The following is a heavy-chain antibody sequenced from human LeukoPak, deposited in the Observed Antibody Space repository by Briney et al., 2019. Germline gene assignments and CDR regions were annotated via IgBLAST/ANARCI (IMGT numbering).Heavy chain of an antibody. Sequence: GGSLRLSCAASGFTVSSNYMSWVRQAPGKGLEWVSVIYSGGSTYYADSVKGRFTISRDNSKNTLYLQMNSLRAEDTAVYYCARGNYYDSSGYSNYYYYYYMDVWGKGTTVTISS. CDR3: ARGNYYDSSGYSNYYYYYYMDV. CDR1: GFTVSSNY. V-gene: IGHV3-66*01. D-gene: IGHD3-22*01. CDR2: IYSGGST. J-gene: IGHJ6*03.